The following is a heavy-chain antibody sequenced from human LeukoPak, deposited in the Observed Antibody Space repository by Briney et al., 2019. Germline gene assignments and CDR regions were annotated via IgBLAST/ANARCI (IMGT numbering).Heavy chain of an antibody. CDR2: ISGSGGST. J-gene: IGHJ5*02. CDR3: AKGGPQYSSGWYFTEFDP. D-gene: IGHD6-19*01. Sequence: GGSLRLSCAASGFTFSSYAMSWVRQAPGKGLEWVSAISGSGGSTYYADSVRGRFTISRDNSKNTLYLQMNSLRAEDTAVYYCAKGGPQYSSGWYFTEFDPWGQGTLVTVSS. V-gene: IGHV3-23*01. CDR1: GFTFSSYA.